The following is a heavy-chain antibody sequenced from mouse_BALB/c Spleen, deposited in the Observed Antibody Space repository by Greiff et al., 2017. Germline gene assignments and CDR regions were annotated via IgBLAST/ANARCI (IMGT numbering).Heavy chain of an antibody. CDR3: ARTYDGFAY. Sequence: QVQLQQSGAELVKPGASVKLSCKASGYTFTSYWMHWVKQRPGQGLEWIGEINPSNGRTNYNEKFKSKATLTVDKSSSTAYMQLSSLTSEDSAVYYCARTYDGFAYWGQGTPVTVSA. J-gene: IGHJ3*01. CDR1: GYTFTSYW. CDR2: INPSNGRT. D-gene: IGHD2-12*01. V-gene: IGHV1S81*02.